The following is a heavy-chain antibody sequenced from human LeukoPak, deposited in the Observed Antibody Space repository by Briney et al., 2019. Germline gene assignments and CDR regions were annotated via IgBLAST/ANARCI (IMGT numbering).Heavy chain of an antibody. V-gene: IGHV3-30-3*01. J-gene: IGHJ4*02. Sequence: PGRSLRLSCAASGFTFSSYAMHWVRQAPGKGLEWVAVISYDGSNKYYADSVKGRFTISRDNSKNTLYLQMNSLRAEDTAVYYCASSPYYYDSRGYYGAPSFDYWGQGTLVTVSS. CDR3: ASSPYYYDSRGYYGAPSFDY. CDR2: ISYDGSNK. CDR1: GFTFSSYA. D-gene: IGHD3-22*01.